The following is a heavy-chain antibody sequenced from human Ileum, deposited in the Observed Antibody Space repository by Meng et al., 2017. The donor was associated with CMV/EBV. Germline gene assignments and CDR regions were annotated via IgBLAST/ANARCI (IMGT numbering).Heavy chain of an antibody. Sequence: GRFTISRDNSNNTLSLQMNSLRPGDTAMYYCARGNYGFDYWGQGTLVTVSS. J-gene: IGHJ4*02. D-gene: IGHD4-17*01. CDR3: ARGNYGFDY. V-gene: IGHV3-30*01.